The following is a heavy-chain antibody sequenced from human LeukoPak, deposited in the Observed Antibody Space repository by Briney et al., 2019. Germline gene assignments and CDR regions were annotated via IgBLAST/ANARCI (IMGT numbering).Heavy chain of an antibody. V-gene: IGHV4-61*02. D-gene: IGHD2-15*01. Sequence: PSQTLSLTCTVSGGSISGGSYYWSWIRQPAGTGLEWVGRVHSSGSTNHNSSLESRVTISVDTSKNQFSLKLSSVTAADTAVYYCAREDSDSYYYYMDIWGKETTVTISS. CDR1: GGSISGGSYY. CDR3: AREDSDSYYYYMDI. J-gene: IGHJ6*03. CDR2: VHSSGST.